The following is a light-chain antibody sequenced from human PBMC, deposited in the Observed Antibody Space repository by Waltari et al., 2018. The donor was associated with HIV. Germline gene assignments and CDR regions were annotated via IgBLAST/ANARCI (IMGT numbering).Light chain of an antibody. CDR2: IYSDGSH. Sequence: QLVLTQSPSASASLRASVKLTCTLSSGHINYAIAWPQKQPEKGPRYLMKIYSDGSHGKGNTVPDPFSGSSSGATLYLTISSLRSEDEADCYCQAWSTAHVVFGGGTKLTVL. CDR1: SGHINYA. CDR3: QAWSTAHVV. J-gene: IGLJ2*01. V-gene: IGLV4-69*01.